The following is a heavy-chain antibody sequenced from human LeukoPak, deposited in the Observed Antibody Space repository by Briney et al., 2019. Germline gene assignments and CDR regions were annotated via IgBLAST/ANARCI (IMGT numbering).Heavy chain of an antibody. D-gene: IGHD3-10*02. Sequence: GGSLRLSCAASGFTVSGNYMSWVRQAPGKGLEWVLVIETAGSTYYADSVKGRFTISRDNAKNSLYLQMNSLRAEDTAVYYCAELGITMIGGVWGKGTTVTISS. V-gene: IGHV3-53*01. J-gene: IGHJ6*04. CDR1: GFTVSGNY. CDR2: IETAGST. CDR3: AELGITMIGGV.